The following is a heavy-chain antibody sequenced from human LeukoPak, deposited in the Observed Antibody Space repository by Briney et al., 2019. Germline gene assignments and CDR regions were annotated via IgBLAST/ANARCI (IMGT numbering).Heavy chain of an antibody. V-gene: IGHV3-30*04. CDR3: ARVWSPPYTSSWPDYFDY. Sequence: GESLRLSCAASGFTFSSYAMHWVRQAPGKGLEWVAVISYDGSNKYYADSVKGRFTISRDNSKNTLYLQMYSLRAEDTAVYYCARVWSPPYTSSWPDYFDYWGQGTLVTVSS. D-gene: IGHD6-13*01. CDR2: ISYDGSNK. J-gene: IGHJ4*02. CDR1: GFTFSSYA.